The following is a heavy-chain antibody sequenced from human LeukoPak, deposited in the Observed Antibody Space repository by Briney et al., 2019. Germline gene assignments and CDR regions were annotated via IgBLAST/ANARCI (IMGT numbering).Heavy chain of an antibody. D-gene: IGHD2-2*01. J-gene: IGHJ4*02. CDR3: ARVTSQLLSRHSDY. V-gene: IGHV3-7*01. CDR2: IKQDGGEK. Sequence: GGSLRLSCAASGFTFSSYWMSWVRQAPGKGLEWVANIKQDGGEKYYVESVKGRFTISRDNVKNSLYLQMNSLRVEDTAVYYCARVTSQLLSRHSDYWGQGTLVTVSS. CDR1: GFTFSSYW.